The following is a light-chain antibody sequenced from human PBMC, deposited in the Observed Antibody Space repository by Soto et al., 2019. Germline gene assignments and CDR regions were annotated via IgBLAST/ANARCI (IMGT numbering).Light chain of an antibody. CDR2: AAS. J-gene: IGKJ1*01. CDR3: QQYYSYSLA. V-gene: IGKV1-8*01. CDR1: QGISSY. Sequence: AIRMTQSPSSFSASTGDRVTITCLASQGISSYLAWYQQKPGKAPKLLIYAASTLQSGVPSRFSGSGSGTDFTLTISCLQSEDFETYYCQQYYSYSLAFGQGTTVDIK.